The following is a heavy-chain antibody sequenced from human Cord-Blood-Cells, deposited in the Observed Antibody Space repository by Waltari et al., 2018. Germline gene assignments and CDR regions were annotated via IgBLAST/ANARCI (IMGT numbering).Heavy chain of an antibody. Sequence: QLQLQESGPGLVKPSETLSLACTVSAGCIRSYSCSWIRQPPGKGMEWIGYSYYSGSTNYNPSLKSRVTISVDTSKNQFSLKLSSVAAVDTAVYYCASSVTGDAFDIWGQGTMVTVSS. D-gene: IGHD7-27*01. CDR3: ASSVTGDAFDI. CDR1: AGCIRSYS. V-gene: IGHV4-59*01. CDR2: SYYSGST. J-gene: IGHJ3*02.